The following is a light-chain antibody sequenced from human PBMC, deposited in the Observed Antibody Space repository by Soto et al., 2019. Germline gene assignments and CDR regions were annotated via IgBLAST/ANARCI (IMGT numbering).Light chain of an antibody. CDR3: QQRTFWPT. J-gene: IGKJ3*01. Sequence: EDVLTQSPATLSLSPGETATLSCRASQSVSSYLAWYQQRPGQPPRLLIYATSNRATGIPARFSGSASGTDFTLTSSSLESEDFAVYFCQQRTFWPTFGPGTKVDIK. V-gene: IGKV3-11*01. CDR2: ATS. CDR1: QSVSSY.